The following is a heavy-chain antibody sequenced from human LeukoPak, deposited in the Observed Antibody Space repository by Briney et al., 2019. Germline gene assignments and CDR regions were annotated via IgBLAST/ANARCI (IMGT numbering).Heavy chain of an antibody. D-gene: IGHD6-6*01. CDR2: IYTSGST. CDR1: GGSISSGSYY. J-gene: IGHJ6*03. Sequence: SETLSLTCTVSGGSISSGSYYWSWIRQPAGKGLEWIGRIYTSGSTNHNPSLKSRVTISVDTSKNQFSLKLSSVTAADTAVYYCARARGTGSIAARYYCYMDVWGKGTTVTVSS. CDR3: ARARGTGSIAARYYCYMDV. V-gene: IGHV4-61*02.